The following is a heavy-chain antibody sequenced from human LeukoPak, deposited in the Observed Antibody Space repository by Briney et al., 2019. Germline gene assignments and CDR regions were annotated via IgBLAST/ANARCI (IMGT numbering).Heavy chain of an antibody. V-gene: IGHV3-66*01. D-gene: IGHD5-18*01. J-gene: IGHJ4*02. CDR3: ASAGGYTYGTGGY. CDR1: GFTVSTNY. Sequence: GGSLRLSRAASGFTVSTNYMSWVRQAPGKGLEWVSVIYSGGSSYYADSVKGRFTISRDNSKNALYLQMSTLRAEDTAVYYCASAGGYTYGTGGYWGQGTLVTVSS. CDR2: IYSGGSS.